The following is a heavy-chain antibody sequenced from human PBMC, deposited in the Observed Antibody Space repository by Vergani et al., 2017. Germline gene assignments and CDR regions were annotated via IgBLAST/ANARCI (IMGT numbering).Heavy chain of an antibody. CDR3: AGLLGYCSGGSCYSGGHDAFDI. CDR1: GYSFTSYW. CDR2: IYPGDSDT. D-gene: IGHD2-15*01. J-gene: IGHJ3*02. Sequence: EVQLVQSGAEVKKPGESLKISCKGSGYSFTSYWIGWVRQMPGKGLEWMGIIYPGDSDTRYSPSFQGQVTISADKSISTAYLQWRSLKASDTAMYYCAGLLGYCSGGSCYSGGHDAFDIWGQGTMVTVSS. V-gene: IGHV5-51*01.